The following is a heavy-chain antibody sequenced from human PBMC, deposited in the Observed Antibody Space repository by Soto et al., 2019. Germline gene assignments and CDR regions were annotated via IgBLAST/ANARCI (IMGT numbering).Heavy chain of an antibody. J-gene: IGHJ6*03. D-gene: IGHD4-17*01. CDR1: GFTFSSYA. CDR2: ISGSGGST. CDR3: AKNIPYGDYNYYYYYMDV. V-gene: IGHV3-23*01. Sequence: EVQLLESGGGLVQPGGSLRLSCAASGFTFSSYAMSWVRQAPGKGLEWVSAISGSGGSTYYADSVKGRFTISRDNSKNTLYLQMNSLRAEDTAVYYCAKNIPYGDYNYYYYYMDVWGKGTTVTVSS.